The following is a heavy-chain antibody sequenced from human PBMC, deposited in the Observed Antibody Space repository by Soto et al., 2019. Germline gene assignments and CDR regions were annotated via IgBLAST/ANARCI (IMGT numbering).Heavy chain of an antibody. CDR1: GFTFSSYS. V-gene: IGHV3-48*01. CDR3: ARVQAYGDSITTNYYYYYYMDV. J-gene: IGHJ6*03. D-gene: IGHD4-17*01. Sequence: GGSLRLSCAASGFTFSSYSMNWVRQAPGKGLEWVSYISSSSTIYYADSVKGRFTISRDNAKNSLYLQMNSLRAEDTAVYYCARVQAYGDSITTNYYYYYYMDVWGKGTTVTVSS. CDR2: ISSSSTI.